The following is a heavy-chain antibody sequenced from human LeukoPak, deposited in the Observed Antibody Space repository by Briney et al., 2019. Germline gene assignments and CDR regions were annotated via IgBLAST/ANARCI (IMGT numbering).Heavy chain of an antibody. V-gene: IGHV4-39*07. CDR1: GGSISSSSYY. Sequence: SETLSLTCTLSGGSISSSSYYWGWIRQPPGKGLEWVVSIYYSGSTNYNPSPKSRVPISVDTSKHQFSLKLSSVTAAATPVYYCATDGRAAGLEYFQHWGQGTLVTVSS. D-gene: IGHD6-19*01. CDR3: ATDGRAAGLEYFQH. J-gene: IGHJ1*01. CDR2: IYYSGST.